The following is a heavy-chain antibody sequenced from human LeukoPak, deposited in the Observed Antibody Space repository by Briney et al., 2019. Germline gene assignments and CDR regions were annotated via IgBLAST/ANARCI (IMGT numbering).Heavy chain of an antibody. D-gene: IGHD2-2*02. CDR1: GYTFTGYY. V-gene: IGHV1-2*02. CDR3: ARSDIVVVPAAIPEVD. Sequence: ASVKVSCKASGYTFTGYYMHWVRQAPGQGLEWMGWINPNSGGTNYAQKFQGRVTTTRDTSISTAYMELSRLRSDDTAVYYCARSDIVVVPAAIPEVDWGQGTLATVSS. J-gene: IGHJ4*02. CDR2: INPNSGGT.